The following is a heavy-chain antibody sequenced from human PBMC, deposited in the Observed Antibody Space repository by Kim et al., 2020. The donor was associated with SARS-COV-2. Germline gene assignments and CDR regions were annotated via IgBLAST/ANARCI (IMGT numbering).Heavy chain of an antibody. CDR3: AKDSGNYGDDVFYGMDV. Sequence: GGSLRLSCAASGFTFDDYAMHWVRQAPGKGLEWVSGISWNSGSIGYADSVKGRFTISRDNAKNSLYLQMNSLRAADTALYYCAKDSGNYGDDVFYGMDV. D-gene: IGHD4-17*01. V-gene: IGHV3-9*01. J-gene: IGHJ6*01. CDR2: ISWNSGSI. CDR1: GFTFDDYA.